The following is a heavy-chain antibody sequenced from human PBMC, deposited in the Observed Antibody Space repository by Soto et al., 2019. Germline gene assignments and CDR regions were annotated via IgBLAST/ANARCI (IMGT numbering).Heavy chain of an antibody. CDR2: INPSGGST. D-gene: IGHD5-18*01. J-gene: IGHJ4*02. Sequence: ASVKVSCKASGYTFTSYYMHWVRQAPGQGLEWMGIINPSGGSTSYAQKFQGRVTMTRDTSTSTVYMELSSLRSEDTAVYYCARDTAVDTAMVRAFDCWGQGTLVTVSS. V-gene: IGHV1-46*03. CDR1: GYTFTSYY. CDR3: ARDTAVDTAMVRAFDC.